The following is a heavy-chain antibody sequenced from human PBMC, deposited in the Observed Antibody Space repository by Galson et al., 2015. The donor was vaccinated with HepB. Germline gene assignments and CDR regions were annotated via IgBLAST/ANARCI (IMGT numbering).Heavy chain of an antibody. CDR1: GFTFSSYA. D-gene: IGHD6-19*01. V-gene: IGHV3-30*04. CDR2: ISYDGSNK. J-gene: IGHJ6*02. Sequence: SLRLSCAASGFTFSSYAMHWVRQAPGKGLEWVAVISYDGSNKYYADSVKGRFTISRDNSKNTLYLQMNSLRAEDTAVYYCARDAQSSSGWHYYYYGMDVWGQGTTVTVSS. CDR3: ARDAQSSSGWHYYYYGMDV.